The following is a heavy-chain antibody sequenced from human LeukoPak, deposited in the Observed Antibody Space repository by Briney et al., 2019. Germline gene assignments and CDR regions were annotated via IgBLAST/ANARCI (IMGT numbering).Heavy chain of an antibody. CDR2: ISGSGGST. CDR1: GFTFTSYA. Sequence: PGGSLRLSCAASGFTFTSYAMSWVRQAPGKGLEWVSTISGSGGSTYYADSVKGRFTISRDNSKNTLYLQLKSLRAEDTAVYYCASSDTAMVYFDYWGQGTLVTVSS. J-gene: IGHJ4*02. V-gene: IGHV3-23*01. D-gene: IGHD5-18*01. CDR3: ASSDTAMVYFDY.